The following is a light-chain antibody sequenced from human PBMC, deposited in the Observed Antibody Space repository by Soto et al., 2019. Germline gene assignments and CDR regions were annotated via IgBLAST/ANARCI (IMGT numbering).Light chain of an antibody. V-gene: IGKV1-5*01. CDR3: QQYSSFSLT. CDR1: QIVSSR. CDR2: DAS. J-gene: IGKJ4*01. Sequence: DIQMTQSPSTLSTSVGDRVTITCRASQIVSSRLAWYQQKPGKAPRLLIYDASSLKIGVPSRFSGSGSGTDFTLTISSLQPDDFATCYCQQYSSFSLTFGGGTKVEIK.